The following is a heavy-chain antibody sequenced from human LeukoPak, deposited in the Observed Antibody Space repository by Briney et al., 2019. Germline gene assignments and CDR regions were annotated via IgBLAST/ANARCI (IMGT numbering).Heavy chain of an antibody. CDR1: GFSFSIYA. D-gene: IGHD4-23*01. CDR2: ISPGGDTI. V-gene: IGHV3-23*01. J-gene: IGHJ4*02. CDR3: ARRTTVVGPAPFDH. Sequence: PGASLRLSRAASGFSFSIYAMSWVRQAPGKGLEWVSAISPGGDTIYYLDSVKGRFTISRDNSMNTLYLQMNSLRAEDTAVYYCARRTTVVGPAPFDHWGQGTLVTVSS.